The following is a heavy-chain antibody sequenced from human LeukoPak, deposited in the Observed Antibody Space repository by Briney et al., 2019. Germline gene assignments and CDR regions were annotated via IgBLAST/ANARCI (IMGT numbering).Heavy chain of an antibody. CDR1: GFTFSSYE. V-gene: IGHV3-48*03. Sequence: GGALRLSCAASGFTFSSYEMNWVRQAPGKGLEWLAYISSSGTIIYYADSVKGRFTISRDNAKNSVYLQMNSLRAEDTAVYYYARSWLAVAGPEYWGQGTLVTVSS. J-gene: IGHJ4*02. D-gene: IGHD6-19*01. CDR2: ISSSGTII. CDR3: ARSWLAVAGPEY.